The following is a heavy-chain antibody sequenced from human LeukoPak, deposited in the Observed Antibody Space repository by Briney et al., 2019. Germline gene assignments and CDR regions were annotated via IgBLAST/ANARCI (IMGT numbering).Heavy chain of an antibody. CDR3: AREGYYSGMDV. CDR2: ISSGSSTI. CDR1: KFTFSIYS. Sequence: GGSLRLSCAASKFTFSIYSMNWVRQAPGKGLEWVSYISSGSSTIYYADSVKGRFTISRDNAKNSLYLQMNSLRAEDTAVYYCAREGYYSGMDVWGQGTTVTVSS. V-gene: IGHV3-48*01. J-gene: IGHJ6*02.